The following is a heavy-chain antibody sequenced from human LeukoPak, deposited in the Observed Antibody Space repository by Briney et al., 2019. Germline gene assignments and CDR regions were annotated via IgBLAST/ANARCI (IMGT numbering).Heavy chain of an antibody. Sequence: PGGSLRLSCAASGFPFSSSAMTWVRQGPGKGLEWVSAIRGSGDSTYYADSVKGRFTISRDNSKNTLYLQMNSLRVEDTAVYYCAKGVTVSGTGDYWGQGTLVTVSS. CDR3: AKGVTVSGTGDY. CDR1: GFPFSSSA. CDR2: IRGSGDST. V-gene: IGHV3-23*01. D-gene: IGHD6-19*01. J-gene: IGHJ4*02.